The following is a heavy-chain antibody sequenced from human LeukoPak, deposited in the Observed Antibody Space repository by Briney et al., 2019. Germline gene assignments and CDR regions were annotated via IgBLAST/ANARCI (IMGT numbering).Heavy chain of an antibody. D-gene: IGHD4-17*01. Sequence: GGSLRLSCAASGFTFSSYAMNWVRQAPGKGLEWVSVISGSGGSTYYADSVKGRFTISRDNSKNTLYLQMNSLRAEDTAVYYCAKEPDYGDYFDYWGQGTLVTVSS. CDR1: GFTFSSYA. CDR3: AKEPDYGDYFDY. V-gene: IGHV3-23*01. J-gene: IGHJ4*02. CDR2: ISGSGGST.